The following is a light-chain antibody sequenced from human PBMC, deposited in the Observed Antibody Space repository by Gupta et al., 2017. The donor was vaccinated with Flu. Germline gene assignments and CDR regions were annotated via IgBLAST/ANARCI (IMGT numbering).Light chain of an antibody. J-gene: IGLJ3*02. Sequence: QSALTQPRSVSGSPGQSVTISCTGTRSDVGGYNYISWYQQHPGKASKIIIYDVSERPSGVPDRFSGTKSGNTASLTISGLQAEDEADYWCCSYAGSFTWVFGGGTKVTVL. CDR1: RSDVGGYNY. CDR2: DVS. CDR3: CSYAGSFTWV. V-gene: IGLV2-11*01.